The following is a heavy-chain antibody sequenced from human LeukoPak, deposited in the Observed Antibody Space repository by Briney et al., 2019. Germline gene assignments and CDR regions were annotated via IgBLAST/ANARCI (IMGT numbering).Heavy chain of an antibody. V-gene: IGHV3-53*01. CDR2: IYSGGST. CDR1: GFIVSSNY. Sequence: PGGSLTLSCAASGFIVSSNYMSWVRQAPGKGLEWVSIIYSGGSTYYADSVKGRFTISRDISKNTLHLQMNSRRAEDTAVYYCARLGYYDALTDILDDFWGQGTLVTVSS. J-gene: IGHJ4*02. CDR3: ARLGYYDALTDILDDF. D-gene: IGHD3-9*01.